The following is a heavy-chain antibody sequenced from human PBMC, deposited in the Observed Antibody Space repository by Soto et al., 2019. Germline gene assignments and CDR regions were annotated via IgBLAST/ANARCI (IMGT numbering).Heavy chain of an antibody. D-gene: IGHD1-26*01. CDR1: GFTFSSYA. CDR2: TSYDGSNK. V-gene: IGHV3-30*04. J-gene: IGHJ3*02. CDR3: SRDSGSYPSSEAFDI. Sequence: GGSLRLSCAASGFTFSSYAMHWVRQAPGKGLEWEAVTSYDGSNKYYADSVKGGFTISRDNSKNTLYLQMNSLRAEDTAVYYCSRDSGSYPSSEAFDIWGQGTMVTVSS.